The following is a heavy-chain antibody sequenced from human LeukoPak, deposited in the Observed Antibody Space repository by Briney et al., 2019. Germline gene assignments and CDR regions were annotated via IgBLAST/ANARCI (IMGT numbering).Heavy chain of an antibody. D-gene: IGHD5-18*01. J-gene: IGHJ4*02. CDR2: LSSSGSYI. CDR3: ARDRGSRRYNNGYSEY. V-gene: IGHV3-21*01. CDR1: GFTFSSYT. Sequence: PGGSLRLSCAASGFTFSSYTINWVPQAPGKGLEWVSSLSSSGSYIYYADSVKGRFTVSRDNAKNSLYLQMNSLRADDTAMYYCARDRGSRRYNNGYSEYWGQGTLVTVSS.